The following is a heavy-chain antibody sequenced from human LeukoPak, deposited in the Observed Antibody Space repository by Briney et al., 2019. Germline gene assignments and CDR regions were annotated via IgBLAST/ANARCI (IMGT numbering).Heavy chain of an antibody. Sequence: SKTLSLTCTVSGGSISSSSYYWGWIRQPPGKGLEWIGSIYYSGSTYYNPSLKSRVTISVDTSKNLFSLKLSSVTAADTAVYYCARHSYYDSSGIRGYFDYWGQGTLVTVSS. CDR1: GGSISSSSYY. CDR2: IYYSGST. V-gene: IGHV4-39*01. D-gene: IGHD3-22*01. J-gene: IGHJ4*02. CDR3: ARHSYYDSSGIRGYFDY.